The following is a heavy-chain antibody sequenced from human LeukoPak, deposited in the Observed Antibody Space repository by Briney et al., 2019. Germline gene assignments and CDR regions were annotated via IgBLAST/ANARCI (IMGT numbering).Heavy chain of an antibody. V-gene: IGHV4-59*01. CDR1: GGSISSYY. D-gene: IGHD3-10*01. CDR3: ARIWFGLRRLYYFDY. Sequence: SETLSLTCTVSGGSISSYYWSWIRQPPGKGLEWIGYLYNTGSTNYNPSLKSRVTISVGTSKNQFSLKVTSVTAADTAVYFCARIWFGLRRLYYFDYWGQGTLVSVSS. CDR2: LYNTGST. J-gene: IGHJ4*02.